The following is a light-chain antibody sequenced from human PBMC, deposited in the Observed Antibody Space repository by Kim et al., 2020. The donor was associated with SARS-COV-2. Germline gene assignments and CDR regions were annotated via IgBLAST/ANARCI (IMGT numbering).Light chain of an antibody. CDR1: SSDVGGYNF. J-gene: IGLJ3*02. V-gene: IGLV2-14*03. Sequence: QSALTQPASVSWSPGQSITISCSGTSSDVGGYNFVSWYQQHPGKAPKLMIYDVTKRPSGVSNRFSGSKSGNTASLTISGLQAEDEADYCCTSYTRSTTWVFGGGTQLTVL. CDR2: DVT. CDR3: TSYTRSTTWV.